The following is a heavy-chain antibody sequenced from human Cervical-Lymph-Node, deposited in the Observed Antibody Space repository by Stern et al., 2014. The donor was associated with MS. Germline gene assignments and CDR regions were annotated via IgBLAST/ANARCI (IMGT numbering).Heavy chain of an antibody. D-gene: IGHD3-16*02. CDR2: IRWNSNNR. CDR1: GFTFDDCA. Sequence: DVKLVESGGGSVQPGRSLRLSCAASGFTFDDCAMHWVRKAPGKGLERVSGIRWNSNNRGYADSVRGRFTISRDNAKNSLYLQMNGLRPEDTALYYCAKDISERHYYFDSWGEGTLVTVSS. J-gene: IGHJ4*02. V-gene: IGHV3-9*01. CDR3: AKDISERHYYFDS.